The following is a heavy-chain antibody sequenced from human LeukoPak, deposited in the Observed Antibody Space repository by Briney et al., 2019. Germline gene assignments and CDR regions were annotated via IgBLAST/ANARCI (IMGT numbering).Heavy chain of an antibody. V-gene: IGHV3-74*01. Sequence: PGRSLRLSCAASGFTFSSYWMHWVRQAPGEGLVWVSRINTDGSSTTYADSVKGRFTISRDNAKNSLYLQMNSLRAEDTAVYYCARGGYQLLWIGGFDYWGQGTLVTVSS. CDR3: ARGGYQLLWIGGFDY. J-gene: IGHJ4*02. D-gene: IGHD2-2*01. CDR1: GFTFSSYW. CDR2: INTDGSST.